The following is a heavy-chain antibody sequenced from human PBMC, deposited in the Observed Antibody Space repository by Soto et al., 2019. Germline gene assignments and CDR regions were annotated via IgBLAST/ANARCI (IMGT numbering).Heavy chain of an antibody. CDR2: IKSKSDGGLA. CDR1: GFSLKNAW. CDR3: ALITSDY. Sequence: AGGSLRLSCGAPGFSLKNAWLNWVRQAPGKGLEWVGRIKSKSDGGLAEYAAPVKDRFTISRDDSKNTVFLQMNSLKTEDTAVYYCALITSDYWGQGTLVTVSS. V-gene: IGHV3-15*07. J-gene: IGHJ4*02.